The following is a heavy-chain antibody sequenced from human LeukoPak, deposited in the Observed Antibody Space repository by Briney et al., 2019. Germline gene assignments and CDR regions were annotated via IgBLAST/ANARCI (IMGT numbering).Heavy chain of an antibody. J-gene: IGHJ4*02. V-gene: IGHV4-39*01. CDR2: IYYSGST. CDR3: ARRDSSGVVPRWDY. CDR1: GGSISSSSYY. Sequence: PSETLSLTCTVSGGSISSSSYYWGWIRQHPGKGLEWIGSIYYSGSTYYNPSLKSRVTISVDTSKNQFSLKLSSVTAADTAVYYCARRDSSGVVPRWDYWGQGTLVTVSS. D-gene: IGHD6-19*01.